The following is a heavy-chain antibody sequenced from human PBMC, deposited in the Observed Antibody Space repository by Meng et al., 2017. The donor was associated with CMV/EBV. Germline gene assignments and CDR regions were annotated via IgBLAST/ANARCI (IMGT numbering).Heavy chain of an antibody. V-gene: IGHV4-30-4*08. D-gene: IGHD6-13*01. Sequence: VSGGSISSGDYYWSWIRQPPGKGLEWIGYIYSSGSTYYNPSLKSRVTISVDTSKNQFSLKLSSVTAADTAVYYRARVRRQLAHFDYWGQGTLVTVSS. CDR3: ARVRRQLAHFDY. J-gene: IGHJ4*02. CDR1: GGSISSGDYY. CDR2: IYSSGST.